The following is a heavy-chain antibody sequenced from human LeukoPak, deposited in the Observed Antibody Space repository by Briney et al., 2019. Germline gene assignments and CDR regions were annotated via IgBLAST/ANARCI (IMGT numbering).Heavy chain of an antibody. V-gene: IGHV3-23*01. J-gene: IGHJ4*02. D-gene: IGHD3-22*01. CDR1: GFTFRSYA. Sequence: GGSLRLSCAASGFTFRSYAMSWVRQAPGKGLEWVSVVTSGGSTYYGDSVKGRFTISRDNSKNTLYLQMNSPRAEDTAVYYCANEGPYSSGYYYFDYWGQGTLVTVSS. CDR3: ANEGPYSSGYYYFDY. CDR2: VTSGGST.